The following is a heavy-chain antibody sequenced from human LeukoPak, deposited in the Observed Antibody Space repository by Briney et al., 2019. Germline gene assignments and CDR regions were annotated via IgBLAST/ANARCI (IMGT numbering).Heavy chain of an antibody. CDR1: GYTFTGYY. Sequence: GASVKVSCKASGYTFTGYYMHWVRQAPGQGLEWMGRINPNSGNTGYAQKFQGRVTMTRNTSISTAYMELSSLRSEDTAVYYCARGPSSYYYGSGSYYNPFDYWGQGTLVTVSS. D-gene: IGHD3-10*01. V-gene: IGHV1-8*02. J-gene: IGHJ4*02. CDR2: INPNSGNT. CDR3: ARGPSSYYYGSGSYYNPFDY.